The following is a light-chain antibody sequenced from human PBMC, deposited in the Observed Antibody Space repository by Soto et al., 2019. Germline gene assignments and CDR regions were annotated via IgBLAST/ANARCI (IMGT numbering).Light chain of an antibody. J-gene: IGKJ1*01. CDR2: GAS. CDR3: HQYASSTGT. V-gene: IGKV3-20*01. CDR1: QSVSNNY. Sequence: EIVLTQSPGTLSLSPGERATLSCRASQSVSNNYLAWYQQKPGQAPGLLIYGASNRATGIPDRFSGSGSGTDFTLTISRLEPEDFAVYYCHQYASSTGTFGQGTKVDIK.